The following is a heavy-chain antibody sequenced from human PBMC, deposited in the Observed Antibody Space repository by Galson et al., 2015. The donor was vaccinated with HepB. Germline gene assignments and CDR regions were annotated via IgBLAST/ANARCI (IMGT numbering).Heavy chain of an antibody. J-gene: IGHJ4*02. CDR2: IFAGDGST. CDR3: ARETPDTYYFDS. V-gene: IGHV1-46*01. Sequence: SVKVSCKASGYTLTNYHFHWVRQAPGQGPEWVSKIFAGDGSTRFAERFQGRVTLTRDSSTSTIYMEVGSLRSDDTAVYYCARETPDTYYFDSWGQGTLVTVSS. D-gene: IGHD2-15*01. CDR1: GYTLTNYH.